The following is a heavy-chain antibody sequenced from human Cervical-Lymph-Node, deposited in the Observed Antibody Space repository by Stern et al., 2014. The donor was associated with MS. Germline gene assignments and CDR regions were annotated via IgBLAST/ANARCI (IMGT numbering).Heavy chain of an antibody. Sequence: ESGPTLVKPTQTLTLPCTFSGFSFSTSGVGVGWIRQPPGKALEWLALIYWDDDEHYSPSLKSRLTITNDPYKNPVGATMTNMDPGDTATYYCAHGPSDYDSAGYYYGFDYWGQGTLVTVSS. V-gene: IGHV2-5*02. J-gene: IGHJ4*02. CDR3: AHGPSDYDSAGYYYGFDY. CDR1: GFSFSTSGVG. D-gene: IGHD3-22*01. CDR2: IYWDDDE.